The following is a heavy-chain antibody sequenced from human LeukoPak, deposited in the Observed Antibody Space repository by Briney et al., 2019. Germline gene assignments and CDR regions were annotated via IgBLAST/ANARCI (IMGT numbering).Heavy chain of an antibody. J-gene: IGHJ4*02. CDR3: ALRPQIVGATTGFDY. CDR2: IYYTGSV. V-gene: IGHV4-4*02. D-gene: IGHD1-26*01. CDR1: GGSIKNDYW. Sequence: PSETLSLTCTVYGGSIKNDYWWTWVRQSPGKGLEWLGEIYYTGSVNYNLSLGSRVTISRDTSKSQFSLMLKSVTAADTAVYYCALRPQIVGATTGFDYWAREPWSPSPQ.